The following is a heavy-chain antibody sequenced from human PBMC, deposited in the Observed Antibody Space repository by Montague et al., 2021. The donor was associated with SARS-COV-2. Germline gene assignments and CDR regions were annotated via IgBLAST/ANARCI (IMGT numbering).Heavy chain of an antibody. CDR1: GDSVSSNSAA. D-gene: IGHD6-13*01. V-gene: IGHV6-1*01. Sequence: CAISGDSVSSNSAAWNWIRQSPSRGLEWLGRTYYRSKWYNDYAVSVKXXITINPDTSKNQFSLQLNSVTPEDTAVYYCASGRMVPYSSSWTTLYYYYGMDVWGQGPTVTVSS. CDR3: ASGRMVPYSSSWTTLYYYYGMDV. J-gene: IGHJ6*02. CDR2: TYYRSKWYN.